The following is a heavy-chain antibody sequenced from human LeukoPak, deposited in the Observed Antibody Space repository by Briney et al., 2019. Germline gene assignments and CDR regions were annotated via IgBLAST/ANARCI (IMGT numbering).Heavy chain of an antibody. CDR1: GGSISSSSYY. CDR3: ARDSRGTTVTYFDY. D-gene: IGHD4-17*01. CDR2: IYYSGST. J-gene: IGHJ4*02. V-gene: IGHV4-39*07. Sequence: PSETLSLTCTVSGGSISSSSYYWGWIRQPPGKGLEWIGSIYYSGSTYYNPSLKSRVTISVDTSKNQFSLKLSSVTAADTAVYYCARDSRGTTVTYFDYWGQGTLVTVSS.